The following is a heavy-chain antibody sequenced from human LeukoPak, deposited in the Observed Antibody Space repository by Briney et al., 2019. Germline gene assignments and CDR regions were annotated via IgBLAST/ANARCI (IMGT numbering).Heavy chain of an antibody. Sequence: GGSLRLSCAASGFTFISYSMNWVRQAPGKGLEWVSYISSSSSTIYYADSVKGRFTISRDNAKNSLYLQMNSLRAEDTAVYYCARDGGNYYDSSGQDYWGQGTLVTVSS. V-gene: IGHV3-48*01. CDR3: ARDGGNYYDSSGQDY. J-gene: IGHJ4*02. CDR1: GFTFISYS. CDR2: ISSSSSTI. D-gene: IGHD3-22*01.